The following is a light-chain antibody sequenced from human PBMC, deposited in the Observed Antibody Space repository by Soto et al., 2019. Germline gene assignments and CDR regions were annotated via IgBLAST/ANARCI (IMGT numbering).Light chain of an antibody. CDR2: EGS. CDR3: CSYAGSSSPLV. V-gene: IGLV2-23*01. J-gene: IGLJ2*01. Sequence: QSVLTQPASVSGSPGQSITISCTGTSSDVGSYNLVSWYQQHPGKAPKLMIYEGSKRPSGVSNRFSGSKSGNTASLTISGLQADDEAYYYCCSYAGSSSPLVFGGGTQLTVL. CDR1: SSDVGSYNL.